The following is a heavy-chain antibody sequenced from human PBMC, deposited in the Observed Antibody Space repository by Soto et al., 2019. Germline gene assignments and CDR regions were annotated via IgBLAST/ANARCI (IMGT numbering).Heavy chain of an antibody. V-gene: IGHV3-43*01. J-gene: IGHJ4*02. Sequence: GGSLRLSCAASGFTFDDYSMHWVRQAPGKGLEWVSLITWDGGTTYYADSVKGRFTISRDNSKNSLFLQMNSLRTDDSALYYCAKAKLLWFPGYWGQGTLVTSPQ. CDR3: AKAKLLWFPGY. CDR2: ITWDGGTT. CDR1: GFTFDDYS. D-gene: IGHD2-21*01.